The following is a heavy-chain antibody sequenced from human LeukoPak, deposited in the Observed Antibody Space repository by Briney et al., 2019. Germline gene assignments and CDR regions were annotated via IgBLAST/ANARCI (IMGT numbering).Heavy chain of an antibody. CDR2: TYYRSKWYN. CDR1: GDSVASYSAA. V-gene: IGHV6-1*01. D-gene: IGHD2-15*01. J-gene: IGHJ4*02. CDR3: ARSDSGYVDY. Sequence: SRTLSLTCAISGDSVASYSAAWNWIRQSPSRGLEWLGRTYYRSKWYNHYSLSVKSRLTINADTSKNQYSLQLNSVTPEDTAVYYCARSDSGYVDYWGQGTLVTVSS.